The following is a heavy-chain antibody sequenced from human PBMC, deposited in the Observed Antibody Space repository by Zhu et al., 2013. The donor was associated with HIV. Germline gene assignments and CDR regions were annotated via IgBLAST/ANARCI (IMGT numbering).Heavy chain of an antibody. CDR2: INPSGDTT. V-gene: IGHV1-46*01. CDR3: ASVRTTGAHYFYMDV. Sequence: QVQLVQSGAEVKKPGASVKVSCKASGYTFTGYYMHWVRQAPGQGLEWMGIINPSGDTTHFAQKFQGRVTMTRDTSTSTVYMKLSSLRSEDTAIYYCASVRTTGAHYFYMDVWGKGTTVIVSS. J-gene: IGHJ6*03. CDR1: GYTFTGYY. D-gene: IGHD4-17*01.